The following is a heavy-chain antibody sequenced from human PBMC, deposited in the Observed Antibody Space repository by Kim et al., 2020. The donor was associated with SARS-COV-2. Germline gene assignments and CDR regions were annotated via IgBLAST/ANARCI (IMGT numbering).Heavy chain of an antibody. V-gene: IGHV4-39*01. Sequence: YSGSPYYNPSLKRRVTISVDTSKNQFSLKLSSVTAADTAVYYCSSGYDYSYWGQGTLVTVSS. J-gene: IGHJ4*02. CDR3: SSGYDYSY. D-gene: IGHD5-12*01. CDR2: YSGSP.